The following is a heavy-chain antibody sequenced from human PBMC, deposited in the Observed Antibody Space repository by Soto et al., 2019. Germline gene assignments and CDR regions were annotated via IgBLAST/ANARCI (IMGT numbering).Heavy chain of an antibody. CDR3: ARGRVYRVWPV. V-gene: IGHV4-34*01. J-gene: IGHJ6*02. CDR2: INHSGST. CDR1: GGSFSGYY. Sequence: SETLSLTCAVYGGSFSGYYWSWIRQPPGKGLEWIGEINHSGSTNYNPSLKSRVTISVDTSKNQFSLKLSSVTAADTAVYYRARGRVYRVWPVWGQGTTVTVSS. D-gene: IGHD3-16*01.